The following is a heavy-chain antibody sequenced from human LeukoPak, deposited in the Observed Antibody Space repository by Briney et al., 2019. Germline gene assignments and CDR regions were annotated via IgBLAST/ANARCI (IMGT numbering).Heavy chain of an antibody. Sequence: PSETLSLTCAVYGGSFSGYYWSWIRQPPGKWLEWIGEINHSGSTNYNPSLKSRVTISVDTSKNQFSLKLSSVTAADTAVYYCARDGYSSGWSGYYYYMDVWGKGTTVTISS. CDR2: INHSGST. V-gene: IGHV4-34*01. CDR3: ARDGYSSGWSGYYYYMDV. D-gene: IGHD6-19*01. CDR1: GGSFSGYY. J-gene: IGHJ6*03.